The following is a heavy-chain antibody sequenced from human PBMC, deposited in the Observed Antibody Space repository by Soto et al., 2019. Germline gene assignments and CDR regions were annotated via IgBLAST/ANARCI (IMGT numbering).Heavy chain of an antibody. CDR2: INAGNGNT. J-gene: IGHJ2*01. CDR3: ASGGSPYGYFDL. V-gene: IGHV1-3*01. D-gene: IGHD1-26*01. CDR1: GYTFTSYA. Sequence: QVQLVQSGAEVKKPGASVKVSCKASGYTFTSYAMHWVRQAPGQRLEWMGWINAGNGNTKYSQKFQGRVTITRDTSASTANMAQSSLRYENTAVYSCASGGSPYGYFDLWGRGTLVTVSS.